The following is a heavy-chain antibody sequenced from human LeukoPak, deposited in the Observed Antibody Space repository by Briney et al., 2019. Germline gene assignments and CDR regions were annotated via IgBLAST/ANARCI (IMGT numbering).Heavy chain of an antibody. V-gene: IGHV3-43*01. CDR2: ISWDGGST. Sequence: PGGSLRLSCAASGFTFDDYTMHWVRQAPGKGLEWVSLISWDGGSTYYADSVKGRFTISRDNSKNSLYLQMNSLRTEDTALYYCVMSHYYYGMDVWGQGTTVTVPS. CDR3: VMSHYYYGMDV. CDR1: GFTFDDYT. J-gene: IGHJ6*02.